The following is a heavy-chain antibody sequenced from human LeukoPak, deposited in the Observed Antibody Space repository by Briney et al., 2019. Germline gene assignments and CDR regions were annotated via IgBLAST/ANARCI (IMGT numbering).Heavy chain of an antibody. CDR2: IHRSGRT. Sequence: PSETLSLTCTVSGYSSSIDYYWGWIRQSPGKGLEWIGSIHRSGRTYYNPSLKRRVTISGDTSKSQFSLRLTSVTAADTAVYYCAGTSSGYYSTDYWGQGTLVTVSS. CDR1: GYSSSIDYY. J-gene: IGHJ4*02. D-gene: IGHD5-12*01. V-gene: IGHV4-38-2*02. CDR3: AGTSSGYYSTDY.